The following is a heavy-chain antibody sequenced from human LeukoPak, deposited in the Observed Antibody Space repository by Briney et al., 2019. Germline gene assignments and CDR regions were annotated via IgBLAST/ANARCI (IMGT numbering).Heavy chain of an antibody. V-gene: IGHV4-34*01. CDR1: GGSISSYY. CDR3: ATPYSSAQSFDY. Sequence: PSETLSLTCTVSGGSISSYYWSWIRQPPGKGLEWIGEINHSGSTNYNPSLKSRVTISVDTSKNQFSLKLSSVTAADTAVYYCATPYSSAQSFDYWGQGTLVTVSS. D-gene: IGHD6-25*01. J-gene: IGHJ4*02. CDR2: INHSGST.